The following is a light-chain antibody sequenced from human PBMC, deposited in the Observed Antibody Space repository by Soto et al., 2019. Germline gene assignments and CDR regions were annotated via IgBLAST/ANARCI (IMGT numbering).Light chain of an antibody. CDR2: DAS. CDR1: QSVSSH. CDR3: QQRASALT. Sequence: EIVLTQSPGTLSLSPGERATLSCRASQSVSSHLAWFQQRPGQAPRLLIYDASRRATGIPARFSGRGSGTDFTLTISSLEPEDFAVYYCQQRASALTFGQGTRLEIK. V-gene: IGKV3-11*01. J-gene: IGKJ5*01.